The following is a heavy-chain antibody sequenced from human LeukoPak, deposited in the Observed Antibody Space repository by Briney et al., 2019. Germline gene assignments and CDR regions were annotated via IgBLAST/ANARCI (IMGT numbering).Heavy chain of an antibody. CDR3: TTYSYYFDC. CDR2: IKRKTDGGKT. J-gene: IGHJ4*02. CDR1: GFTFSNAW. V-gene: IGHV3-15*01. Sequence: GGSLRLSCAASGFTFSNAWMSWVRQAPGKGLEWVGRIKRKTDGGKTDYAATVKGRFTISRDDSKNTLYLQMNSLKTEDTAVYYCTTYSYYFDCWGQGTLVTVSS. D-gene: IGHD2-15*01.